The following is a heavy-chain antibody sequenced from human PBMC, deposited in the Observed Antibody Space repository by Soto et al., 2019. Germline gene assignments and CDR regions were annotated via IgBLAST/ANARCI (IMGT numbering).Heavy chain of an antibody. CDR2: IYPGDSDT. CDR3: ARRRYCSGGSCYLPPYYYYYGMDV. J-gene: IGHJ6*02. Sequence: GESLTISCKGSGYSFNSYWIGWVRQMPGKGLEWMGIIYPGDSDTRYSPSFQGQVTISADKSISTAYLQWSSLKASDTAMYYCARRRYCSGGSCYLPPYYYYYGMDVWGQGTTVTVS. V-gene: IGHV5-51*01. D-gene: IGHD2-15*01. CDR1: GYSFNSYW.